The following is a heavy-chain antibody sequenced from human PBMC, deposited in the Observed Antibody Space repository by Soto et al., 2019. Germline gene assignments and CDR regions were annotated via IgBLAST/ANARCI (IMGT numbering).Heavy chain of an antibody. CDR2: VHSDGTAT. V-gene: IGHV3-74*01. J-gene: IGHJ3*02. CDR1: GFTFSHYW. D-gene: IGHD3-3*02. Sequence: EVQLVESGGGLVQPGGSLRLSCAASGFTFSHYWMHWVRQAPGKGLVWISHVHSDGTATSYADSVKGRFTISRDNAKNMVYLQMNSLRAGDTAVYYCARGGIESLDIWGQGTMVTVSS. CDR3: ARGGIESLDI.